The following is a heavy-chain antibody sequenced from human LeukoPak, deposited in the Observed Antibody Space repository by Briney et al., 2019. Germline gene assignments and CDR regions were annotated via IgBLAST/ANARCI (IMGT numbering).Heavy chain of an antibody. V-gene: IGHV4-38-2*02. Sequence: PSETLSLTCTVSGYSISSGYYWGWIRQPPGKGLEWIGSSYHSGSTYYNPSLKSLVTISVDTYKTQFSLKLSYVTAADTAVYYCARDSRAYRGGDCYPSGWLDPWGQGTLVTVSS. CDR3: ARDSRAYRGGDCYPSGWLDP. D-gene: IGHD2-21*01. CDR1: GYSISSGYY. CDR2: SYHSGST. J-gene: IGHJ5*02.